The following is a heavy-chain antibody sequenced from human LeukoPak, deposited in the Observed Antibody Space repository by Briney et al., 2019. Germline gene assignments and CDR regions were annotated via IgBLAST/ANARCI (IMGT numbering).Heavy chain of an antibody. CDR1: GFTFSSYW. J-gene: IGHJ3*02. Sequence: GGSLRLSCAASGFTFSSYWMSWVRQAPGKGLEWVAFTRYDGSNKYYADSVKGRFAISRDNAKNSLYLQMNSLGAEDTAVYYCARYGNGAWLAHYSFEIWGQGTMVTVSS. V-gene: IGHV3-33*08. CDR2: TRYDGSNK. CDR3: ARYGNGAWLAHYSFEI. D-gene: IGHD6-19*01.